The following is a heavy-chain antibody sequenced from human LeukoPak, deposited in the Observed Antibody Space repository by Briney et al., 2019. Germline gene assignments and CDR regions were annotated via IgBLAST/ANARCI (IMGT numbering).Heavy chain of an antibody. V-gene: IGHV1-69*13. J-gene: IGHJ6*03. CDR2: IIPIFGTA. D-gene: IGHD3-10*01. Sequence: ASVKVSCKASGGTFSSYAISWVRQAPGQGLEWMGGIIPIFGTANYAQKFQGRVTITADESTSTAYMELSSLRSEDTAVYYCARARFDHLWFGELLSYYYYMDVWGKGTTVTISS. CDR3: ARARFDHLWFGELLSYYYYMDV. CDR1: GGTFSSYA.